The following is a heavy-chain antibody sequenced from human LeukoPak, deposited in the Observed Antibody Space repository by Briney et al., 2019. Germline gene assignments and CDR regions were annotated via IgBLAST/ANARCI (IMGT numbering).Heavy chain of an antibody. Sequence: GGTLRLSCAASGFTFSSHGMSWVRQAPGKGLEWVAFIRYDGSNKYYADSVKGRFTISRDNSKNTLYLQMNSLRAEDTAVYYCAKDNVLWFGEFYFDYWGQGTLVTVSS. CDR3: AKDNVLWFGEFYFDY. CDR1: GFTFSSHG. J-gene: IGHJ4*02. D-gene: IGHD3-10*01. CDR2: IRYDGSNK. V-gene: IGHV3-30*02.